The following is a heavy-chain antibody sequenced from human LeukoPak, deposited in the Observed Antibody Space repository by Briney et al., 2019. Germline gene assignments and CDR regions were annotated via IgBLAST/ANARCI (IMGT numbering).Heavy chain of an antibody. Sequence: GRSLRLSCVASGFTFSSSGMHWVRQAPGKGLEWVAVISNDGSNKYYAVSVKGRFTISRDNSKNTLYLQMNSLRAEDTAVYYCAKEKYYYDSSGNLDYWGQGTLVTVSS. D-gene: IGHD3-22*01. CDR2: ISNDGSNK. V-gene: IGHV3-30*18. CDR1: GFTFSSSG. CDR3: AKEKYYYDSSGNLDY. J-gene: IGHJ4*02.